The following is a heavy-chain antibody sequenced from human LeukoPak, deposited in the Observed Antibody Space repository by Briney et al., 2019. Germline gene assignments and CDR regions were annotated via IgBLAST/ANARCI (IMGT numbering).Heavy chain of an antibody. Sequence: SETLSLTCTVSGGSIGSYYWSWIRQPPGKGLEWIGYIYTSGSTNYNPSLKSRVTISVDTSKNQFSLKLSSVTAADTAVYYCARRVPYYYDSSGYYSTGYFDYWGQGTLVTVSS. J-gene: IGHJ4*02. D-gene: IGHD3-22*01. V-gene: IGHV4-4*09. CDR3: ARRVPYYYDSSGYYSTGYFDY. CDR1: GGSIGSYY. CDR2: IYTSGST.